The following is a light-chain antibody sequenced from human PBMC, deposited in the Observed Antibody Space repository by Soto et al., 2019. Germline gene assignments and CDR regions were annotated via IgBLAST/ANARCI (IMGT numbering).Light chain of an antibody. J-gene: IGKJ1*01. CDR1: ESVTNY. V-gene: IGKV3-11*01. CDR3: QQYDYWPRT. CDR2: DVS. Sequence: EIVLTQSPATLSLSPGERGTLSCRASESVTNYLAWYQQKPGQAPRLLVYDVSNRATGIPTRFSGSGSGTDFTLTISNLEPEDFAVYYCQQYDYWPRTFGQGTKVDI.